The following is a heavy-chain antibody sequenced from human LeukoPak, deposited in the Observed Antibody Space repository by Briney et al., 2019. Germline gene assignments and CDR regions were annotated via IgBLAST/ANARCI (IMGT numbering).Heavy chain of an antibody. CDR2: IAGGVGAT. Sequence: GXSLRLSCAALSGFTFHNYAMTWVRPAPGEGREGGLTIAGGVGATYYPASLKGPFTISRHTSKNTLYLQMNSLRADDTAVYFCAKAVRGYLWYFDYWGQGTLVSVSP. CDR3: AKAVRGYLWYFDY. CDR1: GFTFHNYA. J-gene: IGHJ4*02. V-gene: IGHV3-23*01. D-gene: IGHD2-2*03.